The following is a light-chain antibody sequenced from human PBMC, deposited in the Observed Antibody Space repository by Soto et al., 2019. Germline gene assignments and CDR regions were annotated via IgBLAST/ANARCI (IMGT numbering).Light chain of an antibody. Sequence: QSALTQPASVSGSPGQSITISCTGTKNDIGVYDFVSWYQHHPGKAPRLIIYEVVQRPSGVPDRFSGSKSGNTASLTVSGLQAADEAAYFCKSYAGSNTYDFGSGTKVTVL. CDR1: KNDIGVYDF. CDR2: EVV. V-gene: IGLV2-8*01. J-gene: IGLJ1*01. CDR3: KSYAGSNTYD.